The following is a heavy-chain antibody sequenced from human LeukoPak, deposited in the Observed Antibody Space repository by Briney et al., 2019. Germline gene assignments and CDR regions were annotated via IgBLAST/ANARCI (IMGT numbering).Heavy chain of an antibody. CDR2: INHSGST. CDR1: GGSFSGYY. Sequence: PSETLSLTYAVYGGSFSGYYWSWIRQPPGKGLEWIGEINHSGSTNYNPSLKSRVTISVDTSKNQFSLKLSSVTAADTAVYYCARAAAGTSDSDAFDIWGQGTMVTVSS. CDR3: ARAAAGTSDSDAFDI. D-gene: IGHD6-13*01. V-gene: IGHV4-34*01. J-gene: IGHJ3*02.